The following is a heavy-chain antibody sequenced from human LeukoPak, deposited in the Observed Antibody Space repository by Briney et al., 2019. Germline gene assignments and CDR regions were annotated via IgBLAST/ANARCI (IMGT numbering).Heavy chain of an antibody. CDR2: IYYSGST. V-gene: IGHV4-59*12. CDR3: ARGPGGYSFWFDP. Sequence: SETLSLTCTVSGGSISNYYWSWIRQPPGKGLEWIGYIYYSGSTNYNPSLKSRVTISVDTSKNQFSLKLSSVTAADTAVYYCARGPGGYSFWFDPWGQGTLVTVSS. CDR1: GGSISNYY. J-gene: IGHJ5*02. D-gene: IGHD5-18*01.